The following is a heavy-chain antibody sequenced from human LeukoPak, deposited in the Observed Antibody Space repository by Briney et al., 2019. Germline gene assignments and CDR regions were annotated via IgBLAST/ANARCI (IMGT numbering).Heavy chain of an antibody. J-gene: IGHJ5*02. D-gene: IGHD3-10*01. CDR3: AESTCRRITNWFDP. V-gene: IGHV3-7*03. Sequence: GGSLRLSCAASGFTLSNYWMGWARQVPGRGLEWVANIKQDGSEKYYVDSVKGRFTISRDNAKNSLYLQMNSLRAEDTALYYCAESTCRRITNWFDPWGQGTLVTVSS. CDR2: IKQDGSEK. CDR1: GFTLSNYW.